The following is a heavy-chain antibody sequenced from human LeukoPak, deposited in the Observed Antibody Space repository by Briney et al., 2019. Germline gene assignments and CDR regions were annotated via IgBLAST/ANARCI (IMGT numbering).Heavy chain of an antibody. V-gene: IGHV3-7*01. CDR3: ARDDADILTGRGAFDI. Sequence: GGSLRLSCAASGFTFSSYWMSWVRQAPGKGLEWVANIKQDGSEKYYVDSVKGRFTISRDNAKNSLYLQMNSLRAEDTAVYYCARDDADILTGRGAFDIWGRGTMVTVSS. J-gene: IGHJ3*02. CDR2: IKQDGSEK. D-gene: IGHD3-9*01. CDR1: GFTFSSYW.